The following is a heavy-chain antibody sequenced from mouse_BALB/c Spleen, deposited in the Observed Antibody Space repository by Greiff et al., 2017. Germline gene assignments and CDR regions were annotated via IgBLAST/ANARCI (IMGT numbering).Heavy chain of an antibody. CDR2: ILPGSGST. CDR1: GYTFSSYW. Sequence: VQLVESGAELMKPGASVKISCKATGYTFSSYWIEWVKQRPGHGLEWIGEILPGSGSTNYNEKFKGKATFTADTSSNTAYMQLSSLTSEDSAVYYCARGGFYGNYPFDYWGQGTTLTVSS. J-gene: IGHJ2*01. V-gene: IGHV1-9*01. D-gene: IGHD2-1*01. CDR3: ARGGFYGNYPFDY.